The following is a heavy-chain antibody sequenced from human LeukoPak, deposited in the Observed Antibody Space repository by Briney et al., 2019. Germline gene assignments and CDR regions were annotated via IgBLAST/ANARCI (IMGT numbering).Heavy chain of an antibody. CDR1: GYSFTTYW. V-gene: IGHV5-51*01. CDR3: ARLGDSGSSWPFDY. CDR2: IYPGDSDT. Sequence: LGESLKISCKGSGYSFTTYWIGWVRQMPGKGLECMGIIYPGDSDTRYSPSFQGLVTISADKSISTAYLQWSSLRASDTAMYYCARLGDSGSSWPFDYWGQGTLVTVSS. J-gene: IGHJ4*02. D-gene: IGHD6-13*01.